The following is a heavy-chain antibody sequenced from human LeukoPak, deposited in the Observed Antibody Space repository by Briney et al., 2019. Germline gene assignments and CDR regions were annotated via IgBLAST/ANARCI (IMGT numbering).Heavy chain of an antibody. Sequence: GASVKISCKASGYTLTGYYMHWVRQAPGQGLEWMGWINPNSGGTNYAQKFQGRVTMTRDTSISTAYMELSRLRSDDTAVYYCARPLRPHDYYYYYMDVWGKGTTVTVSS. CDR2: INPNSGGT. V-gene: IGHV1-2*02. CDR1: GYTLTGYY. D-gene: IGHD5-12*01. J-gene: IGHJ6*03. CDR3: ARPLRPHDYYYYYMDV.